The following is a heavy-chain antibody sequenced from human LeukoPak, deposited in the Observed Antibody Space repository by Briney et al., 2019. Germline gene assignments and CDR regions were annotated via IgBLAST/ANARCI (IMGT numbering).Heavy chain of an antibody. CDR1: GGSISGNY. Sequence: SETLSLTCTVSGGSISGNYWSWLRQPPGQGLEWMAYIHSSGYTNYNPSLKSRVTISVDTSNNQFSLKVTSVTAADTAMYYCTKRQGPTSGSYDYFDPWGQGALVTVSS. D-gene: IGHD1-26*01. CDR3: TKRQGPTSGSYDYFDP. CDR2: IHSSGYT. V-gene: IGHV4-4*09. J-gene: IGHJ5*02.